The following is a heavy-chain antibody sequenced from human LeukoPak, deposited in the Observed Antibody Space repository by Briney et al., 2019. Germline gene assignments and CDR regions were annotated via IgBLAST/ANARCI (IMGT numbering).Heavy chain of an antibody. CDR2: IYYSGST. V-gene: IGHV4-39*01. CDR3: ARHPSAAAKLLFDY. Sequence: SETLSLTCTVSGGSIGRSSYYWGWIRQPPGKGLEWIGSIYYSGSTYYNPSLKSRVTISIDTSKNQFSLNLSFVTAADTAVYYCARHPSAAAKLLFDYWGQGTLVTVSS. D-gene: IGHD6-13*01. CDR1: GGSIGRSSYY. J-gene: IGHJ4*02.